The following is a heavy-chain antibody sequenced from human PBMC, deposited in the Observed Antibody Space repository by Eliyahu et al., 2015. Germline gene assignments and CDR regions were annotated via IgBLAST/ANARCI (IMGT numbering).Heavy chain of an antibody. CDR2: IGSSGSAT. V-gene: IGHV3-48*03. Sequence: EVKLVXSGGDLVPPGGSLRLSCAASGFTFSIYEMDWVRQAPGKGLEWISYIGSSGSATYYTDPVKGRFTISRDNAKKSLYLQMNSLRVEDTAVYYCVREGSSGYFFDSWGQGTLV. CDR1: GFTFSIYE. J-gene: IGHJ1*01. CDR3: VREGSSGYFFDS. D-gene: IGHD6-19*01.